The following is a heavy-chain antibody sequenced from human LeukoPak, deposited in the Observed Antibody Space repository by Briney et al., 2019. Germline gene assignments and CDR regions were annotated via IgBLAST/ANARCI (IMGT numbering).Heavy chain of an antibody. CDR1: GFTFSNAW. D-gene: IGHD4-17*01. CDR2: IKSKTDGGTT. Sequence: PGGSLRLSCAASGFTFSNAWMSWVRQAPGKGLEWVGRIKSKTDGGTTDYAAPVKGRFTISRGNSKNTLYLQMNSLRAEDTAVYYCAKDGGGYGDYVAFDYWGQGTLVTVSS. V-gene: IGHV3-15*01. J-gene: IGHJ4*02. CDR3: AKDGGGYGDYVAFDY.